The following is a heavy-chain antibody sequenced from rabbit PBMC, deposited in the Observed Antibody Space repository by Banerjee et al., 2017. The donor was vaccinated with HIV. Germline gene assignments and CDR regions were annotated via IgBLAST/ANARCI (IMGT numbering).Heavy chain of an antibody. CDR3: ARKLSL. D-gene: IGHD7-1*01. V-gene: IGHV1S45*01. J-gene: IGHJ3*01. CDR2: IYATDGST. Sequence: QEQLVESGGGLVQPGGTLTLTCTASGFSFSSIYYICWVRQAPGKGLEWIGCIYATDGSTDYATWAKGRFTISKTSSTTVTLQMTSLTAADTATYFCARKLSLWGQGTLVTVS. CDR1: GFSFSSIYY.